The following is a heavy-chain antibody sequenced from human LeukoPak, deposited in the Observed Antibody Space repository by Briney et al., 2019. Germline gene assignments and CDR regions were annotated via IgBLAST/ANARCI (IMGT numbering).Heavy chain of an antibody. CDR3: ARDPSYYYGSGSYYD. D-gene: IGHD3-10*01. Sequence: ASVKVSCKASGYTFTGYYMQWVRQAPGQGLEWMGWINPNSGGTNYAQKFQGRVTMTRDTSISTAYMELSRLRSDDTAVYYCARDPSYYYGSGSYYDWGQGTLVTVSS. CDR1: GYTFTGYY. CDR2: INPNSGGT. J-gene: IGHJ4*02. V-gene: IGHV1-2*02.